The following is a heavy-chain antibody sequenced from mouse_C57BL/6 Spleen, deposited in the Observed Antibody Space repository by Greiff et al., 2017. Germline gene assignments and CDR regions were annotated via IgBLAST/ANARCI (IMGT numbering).Heavy chain of an antibody. D-gene: IGHD3-1*01. V-gene: IGHV3-6*01. CDR1: GYSITSGYY. CDR2: ISYDGSN. Sequence: EESGPGLVKPSQSLSLTCSVTGYSITSGYYWNWIRQFPGNKLEWMGYISYDGSNNYNPSLKNRISITRDPSKNQFFLKLNSVTTEDTATSCCARDIGEFADWGQGTLVTVSA. J-gene: IGHJ3*01. CDR3: ARDIGEFAD.